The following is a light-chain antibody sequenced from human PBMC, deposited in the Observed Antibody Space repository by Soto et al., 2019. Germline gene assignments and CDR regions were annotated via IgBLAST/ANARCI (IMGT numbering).Light chain of an antibody. V-gene: IGLV2-8*01. J-gene: IGLJ1*01. CDR3: SSHAGSKRV. CDR2: EVN. Sequence: QSALTQPPSASGSPGQSVTISCTGTSSDVGGYNYVSWYQQHPGKAPKLMIYEVNKRPSGVPDRFSGSKSGNTASLTVSGLQAEDEGDYYCSSHAGSKRVFGTGTKVPV. CDR1: SSDVGGYNY.